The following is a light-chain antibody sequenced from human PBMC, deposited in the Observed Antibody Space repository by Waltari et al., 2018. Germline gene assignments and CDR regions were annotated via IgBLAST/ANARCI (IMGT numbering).Light chain of an antibody. CDR3: QQYSNWPRI. Sequence: ETVMTLSPGTLSVSPGDRVTLSCRASQSVSSELAWYQQTPGQTPRLLIYGASTGVPANRDRFSGSGSGTEFTLTISRLQPEDFAVYYCQQYSNWPRIFGGGTKVEVK. CDR2: GAS. V-gene: IGKV3-15*01. J-gene: IGKJ4*01. CDR1: QSVSSE.